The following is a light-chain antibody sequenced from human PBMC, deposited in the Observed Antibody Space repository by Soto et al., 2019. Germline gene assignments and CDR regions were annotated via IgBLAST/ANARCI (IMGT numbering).Light chain of an antibody. Sequence: EIVLTQSPATLSLSPGDRVTLSCRASQYINTRLAWYQHRPGQAPRLLIYQASLRAAGIPARFSASGSGTDFTLTISDVQPEDFALYYCQQRQSWPRTFGQGTKVDI. V-gene: IGKV3-11*01. CDR2: QAS. CDR3: QQRQSWPRT. CDR1: QYINTR. J-gene: IGKJ1*01.